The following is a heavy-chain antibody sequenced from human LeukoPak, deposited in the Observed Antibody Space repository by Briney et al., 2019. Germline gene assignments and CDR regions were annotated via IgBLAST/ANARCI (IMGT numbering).Heavy chain of an antibody. CDR2: ISGSGGST. V-gene: IGHV3-23*01. J-gene: IGHJ4*02. CDR1: GFTFSSYA. Sequence: GGSLRLSCAAPGFTFSSYAMSWVRQAPGKGLEWVSAISGSGGSTYYADSVKGRFTISRDNSKNTLYLQMNSLRAEDTAVYYCARGGASTSCYCPWDDYWGQGTLVTVSS. CDR3: ARGGASTSCYCPWDDY. D-gene: IGHD2-2*01.